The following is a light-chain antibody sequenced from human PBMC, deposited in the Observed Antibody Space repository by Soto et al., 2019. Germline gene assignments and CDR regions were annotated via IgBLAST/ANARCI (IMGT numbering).Light chain of an antibody. Sequence: EIVLTQSPAPLSLSPGERATLSCSASQSVSSFLAWYQQRPGQPPRLLIYDTSTRATGIPTKFSGSGSGTDFTLTINTLEPKDFAIYYCQQRSNWPPTFGGGTKVEIK. CDR2: DTS. CDR3: QQRSNWPPT. V-gene: IGKV3-11*01. J-gene: IGKJ4*01. CDR1: QSVSSF.